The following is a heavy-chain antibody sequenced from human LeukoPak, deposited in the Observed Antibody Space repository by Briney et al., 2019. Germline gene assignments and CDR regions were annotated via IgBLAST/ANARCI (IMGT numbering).Heavy chain of an antibody. CDR3: ARHVDTGLRWARSYFDY. CDR1: GGSISSYY. J-gene: IGHJ4*02. Sequence: SETLSLTCTVSGGSISSYYWSWIRQPPGKGLEWIGYIYTSGSTNYNPSLKSRVTISVDTSKNQFSLKLSSVTAADTAVYYCARHVDTGLRWARSYFDYWGQGTLVTVSS. V-gene: IGHV4-4*09. D-gene: IGHD4-23*01. CDR2: IYTSGST.